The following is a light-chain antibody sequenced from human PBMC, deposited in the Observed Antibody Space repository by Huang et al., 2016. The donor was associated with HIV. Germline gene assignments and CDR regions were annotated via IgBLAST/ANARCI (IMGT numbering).Light chain of an antibody. CDR1: QRVSSY. J-gene: IGKJ1*01. V-gene: IGKV3-11*01. CDR2: DAS. CDR3: QQRSNWPRT. Sequence: EIVLTQSPATLSLSPGERATLSCRASQRVSSYLAWYQQKPGQAPRLFIYDASTRAKGIPARFNGSGSGTGFTLTVSSLEPEDFAVYYCQQRSNWPRTFGQGTKVEIK.